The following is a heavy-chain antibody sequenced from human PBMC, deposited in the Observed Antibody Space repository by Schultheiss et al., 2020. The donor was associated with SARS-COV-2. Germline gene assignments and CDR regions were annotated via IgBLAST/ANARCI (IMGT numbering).Heavy chain of an antibody. Sequence: SVKVSCKASGGTFSSYAISWVRQAPGQGLEWMGGIIPIFGTANYAQKFQGRVTITADESTSTAYMELRSLRSDDTAVYYCARDARYGFRGRSERGMDVWSQGTTVTVSS. CDR3: ARDARYGFRGRSERGMDV. J-gene: IGHJ6*02. CDR1: GGTFSSYA. CDR2: IIPIFGTA. D-gene: IGHD5-24*01. V-gene: IGHV1-69*13.